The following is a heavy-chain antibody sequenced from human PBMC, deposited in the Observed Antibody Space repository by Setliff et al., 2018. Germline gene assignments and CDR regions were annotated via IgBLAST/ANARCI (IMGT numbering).Heavy chain of an antibody. V-gene: IGHV4-4*07. CDR1: GGSINNYY. CDR3: ARGLEGEDYFYYMDV. CDR2: VYSNVGT. Sequence: PSETLSLTCTVSGGSINNYYWSWIRQPAGKGLEWIGRVYSNVGTNFNPSLKSRVTMSVDASKNQISLKLMSVTAADTAVYYCARGLEGEDYFYYMDVWGKGTTVTVSS. D-gene: IGHD2-21*01. J-gene: IGHJ6*03.